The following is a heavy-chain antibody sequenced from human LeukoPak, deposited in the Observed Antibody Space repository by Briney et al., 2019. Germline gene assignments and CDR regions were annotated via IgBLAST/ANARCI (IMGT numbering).Heavy chain of an antibody. CDR2: AYGDGNSQ. CDR3: ATGGQKYYDH. CDR1: GFSFSIYG. V-gene: IGHV3-33*01. D-gene: IGHD2-15*01. J-gene: IGHJ4*02. Sequence: GGSLRLSCAASGFSFSIYGMHWVRQAPGKGLEWVAVAYGDGNSQYYADSVKGRFTISKDNSKNTLYLQMNSLRAEDTAVYYCATGGQKYYDHWGQGTLVTVAS.